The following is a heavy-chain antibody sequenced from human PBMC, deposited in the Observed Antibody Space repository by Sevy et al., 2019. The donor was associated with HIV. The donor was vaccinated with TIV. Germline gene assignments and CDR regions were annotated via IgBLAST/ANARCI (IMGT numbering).Heavy chain of an antibody. D-gene: IGHD3-3*01. V-gene: IGHV3-33*01. J-gene: IGHJ4*02. CDR3: AGYSGTDSWDY. Sequence: GGSLRLSCAASGFTFRNYAMHWVRQAPGKGLEWVASIWNDGNNKYYTDSVKGRFTISRDNSKNTLYLQMNNLRVEDTAVYYCAGYSGTDSWDYWGQGALVTVSS. CDR2: IWNDGNNK. CDR1: GFTFRNYA.